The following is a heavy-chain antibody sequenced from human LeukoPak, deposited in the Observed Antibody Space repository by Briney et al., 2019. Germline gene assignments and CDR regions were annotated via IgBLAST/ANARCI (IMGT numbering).Heavy chain of an antibody. J-gene: IGHJ3*02. CDR2: VIPTFGTA. D-gene: IGHD3-22*01. CDR1: GGTFSSYA. V-gene: IGHV1-69*05. Sequence: SVKVSCKASGGTFSSYAISWVRQAPGQGLEWMGGVIPTFGTANYAQKFQGRVTMTRDTSISTAYMELRSLRSDDTAVYYCAQTTYYYDSSGYYPGAFDIWGQGTMVTVSS. CDR3: AQTTYYYDSSGYYPGAFDI.